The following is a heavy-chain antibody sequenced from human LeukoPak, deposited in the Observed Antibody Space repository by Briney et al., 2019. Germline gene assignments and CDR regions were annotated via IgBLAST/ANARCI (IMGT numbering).Heavy chain of an antibody. CDR2: IPSLSYI. J-gene: IGHJ4*02. V-gene: IGHV3-69-1*01. D-gene: IGHD3-10*01. CDR1: GFTFNNYY. Sequence: GGSLRLSCVASGFTFNNYYMSWVRQAPGKGLEWVSSIPSLSYINYADSVKGRFTISRDNAKNTLYLQMSSLRPEDTAVYYCAREWSQFGELPDYWGQGTLVTVSS. CDR3: AREWSQFGELPDY.